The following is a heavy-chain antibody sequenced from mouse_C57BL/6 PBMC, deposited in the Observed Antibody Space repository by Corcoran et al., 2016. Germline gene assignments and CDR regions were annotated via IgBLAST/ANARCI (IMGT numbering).Heavy chain of an antibody. CDR2: INTYSGVP. J-gene: IGHJ2*01. D-gene: IGHD1-1*01. V-gene: IGHV9-3*01. CDR1: GYTFTTYG. CDR3: ARVGVLRFDY. Sequence: QIQLVQSGPALKKPGETVKISCKASGYTFTTYGMSWVKQAPGKGLKWMGWINTYSGVPTYTDDFKGRFAFSLETSASTAYLQINNLKNEDTATYFCARVGVLRFDYWGQGTTLTVSS.